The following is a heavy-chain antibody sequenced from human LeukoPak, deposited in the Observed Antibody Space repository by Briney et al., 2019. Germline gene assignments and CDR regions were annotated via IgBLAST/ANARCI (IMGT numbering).Heavy chain of an antibody. CDR2: IKQDGSEK. Sequence: GGSLRLSCAASGFTFSSYAMTWVRQAPGKGLEWVANIKQDGSEKNYVDSVKGRFTISRDNAKNSLYLQMNSLRAEDTAVYYCARDAYYNSGARGDYWGQGTLVTVSS. V-gene: IGHV3-7*01. D-gene: IGHD6-19*01. CDR1: GFTFSSYA. J-gene: IGHJ4*02. CDR3: ARDAYYNSGARGDY.